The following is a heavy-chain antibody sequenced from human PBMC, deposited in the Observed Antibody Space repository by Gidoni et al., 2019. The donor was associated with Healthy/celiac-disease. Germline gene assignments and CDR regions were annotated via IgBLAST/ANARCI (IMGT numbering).Heavy chain of an antibody. CDR2: IIPILGIA. CDR1: GGTVSSYT. Sequence: QVQLVQSGAEVKKPGSSVKVSCKASGGTVSSYTISWVRQAPGQGLEWMGRIIPILGIANYAQKFQGRVTITADKSTSTAYMELSSLRSEDTAVYYCARNYYGSGSYYDGVDYWGQGTLVTVSS. CDR3: ARNYYGSGSYYDGVDY. J-gene: IGHJ4*02. D-gene: IGHD3-10*01. V-gene: IGHV1-69*02.